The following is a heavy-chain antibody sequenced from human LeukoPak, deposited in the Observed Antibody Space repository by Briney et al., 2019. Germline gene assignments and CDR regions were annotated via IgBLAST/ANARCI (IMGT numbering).Heavy chain of an antibody. D-gene: IGHD6-13*01. CDR1: GGSISSYC. V-gene: IGHV4-59*01. CDR3: ARGFSAADFDY. J-gene: IGHJ4*02. Sequence: SETLSLTCTVSGGSISSYCWSWIRQPPGKGLEWIGYIYYSGSTNYNPSLKSRVTISVDTSKNQFSLKLSSVTAADTAVYYCARGFSAADFDYWGQGTLVTVSS. CDR2: IYYSGST.